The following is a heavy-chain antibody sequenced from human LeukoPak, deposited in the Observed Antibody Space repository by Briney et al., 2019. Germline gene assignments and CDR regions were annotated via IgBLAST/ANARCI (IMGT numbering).Heavy chain of an antibody. D-gene: IGHD3-16*01. J-gene: IGHJ5*02. V-gene: IGHV3-9*01. CDR1: GFTFDDYA. CDR2: ISWNSGSI. CDR3: AKGSTRLPPNWFDP. Sequence: PGRSLRLSCAASGFTFDDYAMQWVRQAPGKGLEWVSGISWNSGSIGYADSVKGRFTISRDNAKNSLYLEMNSLRAEDTALYYCAKGSTRLPPNWFDPWGQGTLVTVSS.